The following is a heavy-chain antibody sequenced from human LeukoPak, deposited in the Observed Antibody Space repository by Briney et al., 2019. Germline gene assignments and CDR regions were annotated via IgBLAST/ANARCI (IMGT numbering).Heavy chain of an antibody. D-gene: IGHD2-2*01. Sequence: PSQTLFLTCTVSGGSISSGSYSWSWIRQPAGKGREWIGRIYTSGSTNYNPSLKSRVTISVDTSTNQLSLKLSSVTAADTAVYSCARLTPDIVVVPASYYYMDVWGKGTTVTVSS. CDR3: ARLTPDIVVVPASYYYMDV. J-gene: IGHJ6*03. CDR2: IYTSGST. CDR1: GGSISSGSYS. V-gene: IGHV4-61*02.